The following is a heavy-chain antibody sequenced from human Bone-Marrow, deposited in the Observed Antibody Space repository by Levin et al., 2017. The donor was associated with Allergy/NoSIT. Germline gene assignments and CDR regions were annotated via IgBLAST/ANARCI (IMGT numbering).Heavy chain of an antibody. V-gene: IGHV4-4*02. J-gene: IGHJ3*02. CDR1: GGAISGRNW. D-gene: IGHD5-12*01. Sequence: SCAVSGGAISGRNWWSWVRQPPGKGLEWIGEIYYGGSTSYNPSLKSRLSISIDMSQNRFSLHLASVTAADTAVYYCATRYSDYGDNFDIWGQGTMVAVSS. CDR3: ATRYSDYGDNFDI. CDR2: IYYGGST.